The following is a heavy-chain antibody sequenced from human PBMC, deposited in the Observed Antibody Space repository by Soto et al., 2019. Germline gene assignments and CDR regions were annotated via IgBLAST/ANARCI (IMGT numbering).Heavy chain of an antibody. V-gene: IGHV3-72*01. CDR2: TRNKANSHTT. CDR3: ARATTVTDY. CDR1: GFIFSDHY. J-gene: IGHJ4*02. Sequence: EVQLVESGGGLVQPGGSLRLSCAASGFIFSDHYMDWVRQAPGKGLEWVGRTRNKANSHTTEYAASVKGRFTISRDDSKNSLYLQMNSLKIEDTALYYCARATTVTDYWGQGTLVTVSS. D-gene: IGHD4-17*01.